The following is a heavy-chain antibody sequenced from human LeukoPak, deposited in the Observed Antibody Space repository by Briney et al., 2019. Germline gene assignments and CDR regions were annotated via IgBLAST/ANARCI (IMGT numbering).Heavy chain of an antibody. CDR2: INSDGSSI. CDR1: GFTFSSYW. J-gene: IGHJ4*02. V-gene: IGHV3-74*03. D-gene: IGHD4-17*01. Sequence: GGSLRLSCAASGFTFSSYWMHWVRQVPGKGLVWVSRINSDGSSITYADSVKGRFTISRDNAKNSLYLQMNSLRAEDTAVYYCARDLSKTVTTRVYYFDYWGQGTLVTVSS. CDR3: ARDLSKTVTTRVYYFDY.